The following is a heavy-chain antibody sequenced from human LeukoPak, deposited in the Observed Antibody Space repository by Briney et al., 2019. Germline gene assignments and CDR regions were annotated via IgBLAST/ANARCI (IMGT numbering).Heavy chain of an antibody. CDR1: GGSMSSYY. CDR2: IYYSGST. CDR3: ARVVYYGVDV. Sequence: SETLSLTCTVSGGSMSSYYWSWIRKPPGKGLEWIGYIYYSGSTNYNPSLKSRVTISVDTSKNQFSLNLSSVTAADTAVYYCARVVYYGVDVWGQGTTVTASS. J-gene: IGHJ6*02. V-gene: IGHV4-59*01.